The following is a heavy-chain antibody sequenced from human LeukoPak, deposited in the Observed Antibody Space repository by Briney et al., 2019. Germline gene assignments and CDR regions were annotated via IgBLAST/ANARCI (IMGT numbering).Heavy chain of an antibody. CDR2: IIPIFGTA. CDR3: ARGMEQSSSSLYYYYYMDV. J-gene: IGHJ6*03. D-gene: IGHD6-6*01. CDR1: GGTFSSYA. V-gene: IGHV1-69*06. Sequence: SVKASCKASGGTFSSYAISWVRQAPGQGLEWMGGIIPIFGTANYAQKFQGRVTITADKSTSTAYMELSSLRSEDTAVYYCARGMEQSSSSLYYYYYMDVWGKGTTVTVSS.